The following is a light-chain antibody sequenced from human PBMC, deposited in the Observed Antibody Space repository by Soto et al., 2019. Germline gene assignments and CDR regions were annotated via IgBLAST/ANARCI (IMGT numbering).Light chain of an antibody. CDR2: GAS. V-gene: IGKV3-15*01. J-gene: IGKJ4*01. Sequence: EIVMTQSPSTLSVSAGERVTISCRASQSVGRNLAWYQQKPGQAPRLLIYGASTRAADIPARFTGSGSGSEFALTISSLQSDDSAIYYCQQFNTWHPATFGGGTRVEIK. CDR1: QSVGRN. CDR3: QQFNTWHPAT.